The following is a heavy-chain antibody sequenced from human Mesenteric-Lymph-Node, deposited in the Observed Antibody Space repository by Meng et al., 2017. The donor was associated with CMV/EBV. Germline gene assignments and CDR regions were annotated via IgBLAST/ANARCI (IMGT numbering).Heavy chain of an antibody. CDR3: AKVTAPGDYYYYFGMDV. Sequence: GESLKISCAASGFTFSSYVMSWVRQAPGKGLEWVSSISGSDGSTYYANSVKGRFTISRDNSKNTLYLQMNSLRAEDTAVYYCAKVTAPGDYYYYFGMDVWGQGTTVTVSS. D-gene: IGHD2-21*02. J-gene: IGHJ6*02. V-gene: IGHV3-23*01. CDR1: GFTFSSYV. CDR2: ISGSDGST.